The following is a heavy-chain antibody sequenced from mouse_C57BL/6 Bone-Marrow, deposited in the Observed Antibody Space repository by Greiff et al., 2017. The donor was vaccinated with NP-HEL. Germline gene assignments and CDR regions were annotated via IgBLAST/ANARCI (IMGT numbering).Heavy chain of an antibody. CDR1: GFTFNTYA. CDR2: IRSKSSNYAT. CDR3: VRDFHYGSSHWYFDV. D-gene: IGHD1-1*01. Sequence: EVQVVESGGGLVQPKGSLKLSCAASGFTFNTYAMHWVRQAPGKGLEWVARIRSKSSNYATYYADSVKDRFTISRDDSQSMLYLQMNNLKTEDTAMYYCVRDFHYGSSHWYFDVWGTGTTVTVSS. J-gene: IGHJ1*03. V-gene: IGHV10-3*01.